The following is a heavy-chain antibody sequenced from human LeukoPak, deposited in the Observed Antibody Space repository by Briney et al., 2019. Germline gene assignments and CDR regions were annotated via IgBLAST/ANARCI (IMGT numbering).Heavy chain of an antibody. Sequence: GGSLRLSCAGSGFTFSSYSMNWVRQAPGKGLEWVSSISTSSSYIYYADSLKGRFTISRDNARNSLYLHMNSLRAEDTAVYYCARDVFGSAYPFDFWGQGTLVTVSS. CDR2: ISTSSSYI. CDR3: ARDVFGSAYPFDF. V-gene: IGHV3-21*01. CDR1: GFTFSSYS. D-gene: IGHD3-16*01. J-gene: IGHJ4*02.